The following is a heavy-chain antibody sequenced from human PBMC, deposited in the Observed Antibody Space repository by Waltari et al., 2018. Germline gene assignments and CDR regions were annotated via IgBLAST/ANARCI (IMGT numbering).Heavy chain of an antibody. CDR3: ARGTRVGATSFDY. D-gene: IGHD1-26*01. CDR1: GFTFSSYW. Sequence: EVQLVESGGGLVQPGGSLRLSCAASGFTFSSYWMSWFGQAPGKGLEWVANIKQDGSEKYYVDSVKGRFTISRDNAKNSLYLQMNSLRAEDTAVYYCARGTRVGATSFDYWGQGTLVTVSS. V-gene: IGHV3-7*01. CDR2: IKQDGSEK. J-gene: IGHJ4*02.